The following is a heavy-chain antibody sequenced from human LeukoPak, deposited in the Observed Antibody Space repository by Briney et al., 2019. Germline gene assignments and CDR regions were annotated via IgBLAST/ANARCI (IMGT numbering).Heavy chain of an antibody. Sequence: GGSLRLSCAASGFTFNKFAMTWVRQAPGKELEWVSTIADAGTYYADSVKGRFIISRDNSKNMLYLQLNSLRADDTAMYYCAKNLGPFDVRGQGTMVTVSS. J-gene: IGHJ3*01. D-gene: IGHD3-16*01. CDR3: AKNLGPFDV. V-gene: IGHV3-23*01. CDR1: GFTFNKFA. CDR2: IADAGT.